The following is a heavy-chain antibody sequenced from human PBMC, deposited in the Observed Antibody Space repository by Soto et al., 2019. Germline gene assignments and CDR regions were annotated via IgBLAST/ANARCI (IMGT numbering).Heavy chain of an antibody. CDR2: IYYSGST. CDR3: ARSGSGSDYYYYGMDV. CDR1: GGSISSGGYY. D-gene: IGHD3-10*01. J-gene: IGHJ6*02. V-gene: IGHV4-31*03. Sequence: QVPLQESGPGLVKPSQTLSLTCTVSGGSISSGGYYWSWIRQHPGKGLEWIGYIYYSGSTYYNPSLKSRVTISVDTSKNQFSLKLSSVTAADTAVYYCARSGSGSDYYYYGMDVWGQGTTVTVSS.